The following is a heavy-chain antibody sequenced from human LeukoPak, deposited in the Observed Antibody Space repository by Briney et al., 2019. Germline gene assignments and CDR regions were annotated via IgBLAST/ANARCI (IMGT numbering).Heavy chain of an antibody. CDR3: ARDASALY. V-gene: IGHV3-7*01. D-gene: IGHD6-19*01. J-gene: IGHJ4*02. CDR2: IKPDGSEK. Sequence: PGGSLRLSCAASGFTFTNNFMSWVRQVPGKGLEWVASIKPDGSEKYYLDSVKGRFTISRDNSRDSLYLQMTSLRDDDTSVYYCARDASALYWGRGTPVTVSS. CDR1: GFTFTNNF.